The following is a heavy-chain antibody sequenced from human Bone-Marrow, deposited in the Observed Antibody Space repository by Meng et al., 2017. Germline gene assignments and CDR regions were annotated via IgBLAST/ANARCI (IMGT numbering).Heavy chain of an antibody. J-gene: IGHJ4*02. D-gene: IGHD6-13*01. V-gene: IGHV3-33*08. CDR3: AREGQQVVWAYLDN. Sequence: GESLKISCAASGFTFSNAWMSWVRQAPGKGLEWVAGVQDDGTIEDYAGSVKGRISVSRDTATNTLDLQLNSLRAEDTAVYYCAREGQQVVWAYLDNWGQGTLVTVSS. CDR1: GFTFSNAW. CDR2: VQDDGTIE.